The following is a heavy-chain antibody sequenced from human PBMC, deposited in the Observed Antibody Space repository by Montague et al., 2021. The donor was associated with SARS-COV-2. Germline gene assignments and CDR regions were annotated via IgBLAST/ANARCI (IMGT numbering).Heavy chain of an antibody. CDR3: ARVYYDIAAMDV. Sequence: SETLSLTCTVSGASVSSDSYYWSWIRQPPGKGLDWIVYFYYSGSTNYNPSLKSRVTISVDTSKNQFSLKLTSVTAADTSVYFCARVYYDIAAMDVWGQGTMVTVSS. CDR1: GASVSSDSYY. J-gene: IGHJ6*02. V-gene: IGHV4-61*01. CDR2: FYYSGST. D-gene: IGHD3-9*01.